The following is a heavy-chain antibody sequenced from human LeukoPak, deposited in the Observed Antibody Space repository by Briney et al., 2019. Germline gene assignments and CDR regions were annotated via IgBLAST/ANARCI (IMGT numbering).Heavy chain of an antibody. CDR2: IYSGGST. J-gene: IGHJ6*02. D-gene: IGHD2-15*01. CDR1: GFTFSSNY. Sequence: PGGSLRLSCAASGFTFSSNYMSWVRQTPGRGLAWVSVIYSGGSTYYADSVKGRFTISRDNSKNTLYLQMNSLRAEDTAVYYCARDPYCSGGTCYPAPYYGLDVWGQGTTVTVPS. CDR3: ARDPYCSGGTCYPAPYYGLDV. V-gene: IGHV3-66*01.